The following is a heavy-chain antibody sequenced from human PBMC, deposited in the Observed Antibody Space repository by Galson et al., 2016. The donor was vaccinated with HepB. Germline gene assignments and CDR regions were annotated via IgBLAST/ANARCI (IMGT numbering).Heavy chain of an antibody. D-gene: IGHD3-3*01. J-gene: IGHJ4*02. CDR3: TRHRFSDYDFWSGYYGVFDY. CDR1: GFTFSGSA. V-gene: IGHV3-73*01. CDR2: IRSKPHSYAT. Sequence: SLRLSCAASGFTFSGSAIHRVRQASGRGLEWVGRIRSKPHSYATAYAASVKGRFIISRDDSKKTAYLQMNSLKTEDTAVYYCTRHRFSDYDFWSGYYGVFDYWGQGTLVTVSS.